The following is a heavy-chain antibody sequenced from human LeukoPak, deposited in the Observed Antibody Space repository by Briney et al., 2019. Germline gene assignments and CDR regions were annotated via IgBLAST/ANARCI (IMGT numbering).Heavy chain of an antibody. CDR1: GGSISSDY. V-gene: IGHV4-59*08. CDR2: ISYSGST. CDR3: ARFYYDSRGYWYYFDY. Sequence: PSETLSLTCTVSGGSISSDYWSWIRQPPGKGLEWIGYISYSGSTSYDPSLKSRVTISGDSSKNQFSLKLNSVTAADTAVYYCARFYYDSRGYWYYFDYWGQGTLVTVSS. D-gene: IGHD3-22*01. J-gene: IGHJ4*02.